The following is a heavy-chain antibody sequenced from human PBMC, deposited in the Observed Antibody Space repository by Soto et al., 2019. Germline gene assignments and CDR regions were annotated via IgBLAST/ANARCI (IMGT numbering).Heavy chain of an antibody. CDR3: ARGGGQRYCSGGSCLRWFDP. J-gene: IGHJ5*02. D-gene: IGHD2-15*01. V-gene: IGHV4-39*01. Sequence: SETLSLTCTVSCGSISSSSYYWGWIRQPPGKGLEWIGSIYYSGSTYYNPSLKSRVTISVDTSKNQFSLKLSSVTAADTAVYYCARGGGQRYCSGGSCLRWFDPWGQGTLVTVSS. CDR2: IYYSGST. CDR1: CGSISSSSYY.